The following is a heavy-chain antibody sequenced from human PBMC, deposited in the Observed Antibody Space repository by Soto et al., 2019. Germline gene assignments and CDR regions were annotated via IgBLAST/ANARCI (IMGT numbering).Heavy chain of an antibody. CDR3: AREEYDSSGYEGWLDS. D-gene: IGHD3-22*01. J-gene: IGHJ4*02. V-gene: IGHV4-31*03. Sequence: SETLSLTCTISGASITSAGFYWSWIRQLPGKGLEWIGYIYYSGSTHYNPSLRSRVTISADTSKTQFSLHMSSVTAADTAVYYCAREEYDSSGYEGWLDSWGQGILVTVSS. CDR2: IYYSGST. CDR1: GASITSAGFY.